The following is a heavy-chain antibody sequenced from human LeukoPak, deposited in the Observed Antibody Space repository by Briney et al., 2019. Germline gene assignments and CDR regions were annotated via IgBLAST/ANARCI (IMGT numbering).Heavy chain of an antibody. V-gene: IGHV3-23*01. Sequence: GGSLRLSCAASGFNFNTYTMNWVRQAPGKGPEWVSGISDSGGSTYYGAAVKGRFTNSRDNSKNTLYLQMGSLRAEDMAVYYCARFGGGYGYWGQGTLVTVSS. CDR3: ARFGGGYGY. J-gene: IGHJ4*02. D-gene: IGHD5-12*01. CDR2: ISDSGGST. CDR1: GFNFNTYT.